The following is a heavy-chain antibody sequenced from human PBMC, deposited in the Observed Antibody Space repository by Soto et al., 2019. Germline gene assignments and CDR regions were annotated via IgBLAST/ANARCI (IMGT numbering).Heavy chain of an antibody. CDR1: GGSISSYY. J-gene: IGHJ4*02. Sequence: SETLSLTCTVSGGSISSYYCNWIRQPPGKGLEWIGYIHHSGSTDYNPSLKSQLTISLDTSNNQFSLKVTSGTVAEKAVYYCATSYGIAWYAYWGQGTQVTVSS. D-gene: IGHD6-13*01. CDR2: IHHSGST. V-gene: IGHV4-59*01. CDR3: ATSYGIAWYAY.